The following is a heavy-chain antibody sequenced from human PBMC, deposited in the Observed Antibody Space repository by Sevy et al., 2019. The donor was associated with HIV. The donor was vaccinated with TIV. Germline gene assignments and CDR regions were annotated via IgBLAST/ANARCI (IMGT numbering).Heavy chain of an antibody. D-gene: IGHD3-3*01. V-gene: IGHV4-39*01. CDR2: IYYSGST. Sequence: SETLSLTCTVSGGSISSSSYYWGWIRQPPGKGLEWIGSIYYSGSTYYNPSLKSRVTISVDTSKNQFSLKLSSVTAADTAVYYCARHLPFGVVNYYYYGMDVWGHGTTVTVSS. CDR1: GGSISSSSYY. J-gene: IGHJ6*02. CDR3: ARHLPFGVVNYYYYGMDV.